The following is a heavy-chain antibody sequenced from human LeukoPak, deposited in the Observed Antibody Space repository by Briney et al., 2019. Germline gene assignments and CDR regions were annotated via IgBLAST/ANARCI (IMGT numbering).Heavy chain of an antibody. CDR3: AKGPIVVVPAAIWD. CDR1: GFTFSSYA. V-gene: IGHV3-23*01. J-gene: IGHJ4*02. Sequence: QSGGSLRLSCAASGFTFSSYAMSWVRQAPGKGLEWVSAISGSGGSTYYADSVKGRFTISRDNSKNTLYLQMNSLRAEDTAVYYCAKGPIVVVPAAIWDWGQGTLVTVSS. CDR2: ISGSGGST. D-gene: IGHD2-2*02.